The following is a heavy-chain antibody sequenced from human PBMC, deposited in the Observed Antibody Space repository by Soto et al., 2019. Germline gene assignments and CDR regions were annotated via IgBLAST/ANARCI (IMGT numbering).Heavy chain of an antibody. J-gene: IGHJ4*02. CDR2: IRAYNGNT. CDR3: ARAIGGYDYVGSDY. V-gene: IGHV1-18*04. D-gene: IGHD5-12*01. CDR1: GYTFTSYG. Sequence: QVQLVQSGAEVKKPGASVKVSCKASGYTFTSYGIRWVRQATGQGLEWMGWIRAYNGNTNYAQKLQGRVTMTTDTSTSTAYMELRSLRSDDTAVYYCARAIGGYDYVGSDYWGQGTLVTVSS.